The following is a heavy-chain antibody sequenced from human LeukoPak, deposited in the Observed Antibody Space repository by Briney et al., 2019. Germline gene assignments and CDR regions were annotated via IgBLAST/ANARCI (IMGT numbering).Heavy chain of an antibody. CDR2: IYTSGSA. Sequence: SETLSLTCTVSGVSFSSYFWSWVRQPAGGGLEWIGRIYTSGSANYNPSLKSRVTISVDESKNQFSLNVNSVTAAGTAVYYCARGNVGNRNYYYYMDVWGKGTTVTVSS. CDR1: GVSFSSYF. J-gene: IGHJ6*03. V-gene: IGHV4-4*07. CDR3: ARGNVGNRNYYYYMDV.